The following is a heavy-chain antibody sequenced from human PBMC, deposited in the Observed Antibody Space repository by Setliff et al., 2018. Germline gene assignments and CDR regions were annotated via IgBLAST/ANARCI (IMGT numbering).Heavy chain of an antibody. D-gene: IGHD3-9*01. CDR2: ISYSGST. J-gene: IGHJ4*01. Sequence: PSETLSLTCTVSGGSTSSTTYYWGWIRQAPGKGLEWIGSISYSGSTYYNPSLESRVTISVDTSKNQFSLRLRPVTAADTAVYFCARDFELLENYDIRGVFFDYWGQGTLVTVSS. CDR1: GGSTSSTTYY. V-gene: IGHV4-39*07. CDR3: ARDFELLENYDIRGVFFDY.